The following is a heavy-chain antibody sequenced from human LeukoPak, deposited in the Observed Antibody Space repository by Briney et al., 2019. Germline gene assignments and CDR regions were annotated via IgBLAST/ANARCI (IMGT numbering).Heavy chain of an antibody. CDR2: MNPNSGNT. V-gene: IGHV1-8*01. Sequence: ASVTVSCKASGYTFTSYDINWVRQATGQGLEWMGWMNPNSGNTGYAQKFQGRVTMTRNTSISTAYMELSSLRSEDTAVYYCARVRNSRGYSGYAYWGQGTLVTVSS. CDR3: ARVRNSRGYSGYAY. CDR1: GYTFTSYD. J-gene: IGHJ4*02. D-gene: IGHD5-12*01.